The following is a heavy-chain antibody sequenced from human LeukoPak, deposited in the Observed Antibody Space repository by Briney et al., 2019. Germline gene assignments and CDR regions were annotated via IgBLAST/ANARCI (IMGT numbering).Heavy chain of an antibody. CDR1: GYSFTNYG. D-gene: IGHD3-16*02. CDR3: ARAFQSLGGLSLPDY. CDR2: IHPSTGNP. Sequence: GASVKVSCKASGYSFTNYGISWVRQAPGQGLEWMGWIHPSTGNPTYAQGFTGRFVFSLDTSVSTTYLQISSLKTEDTALYYCARAFQSLGGLSLPDYWGPGTLVTVSS. J-gene: IGHJ4*02. V-gene: IGHV7-4-1*02.